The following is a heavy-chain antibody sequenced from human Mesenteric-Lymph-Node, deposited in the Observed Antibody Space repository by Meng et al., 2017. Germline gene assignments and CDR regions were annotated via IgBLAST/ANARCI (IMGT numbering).Heavy chain of an antibody. Sequence: EVQLVESGGGLVQPGGSLRLSCAASGFTFSSYVMYWVRQAPGKGLEWVSRINNDGRSTGYADSVKGRFTISRENAKNTLYLQMNSLRAEDTAVYYCARNYDGGVDYWGQGTLVIVSS. D-gene: IGHD4-23*01. CDR1: GFTFSSYV. V-gene: IGHV3-74*01. J-gene: IGHJ4*02. CDR3: ARNYDGGVDY. CDR2: INNDGRST.